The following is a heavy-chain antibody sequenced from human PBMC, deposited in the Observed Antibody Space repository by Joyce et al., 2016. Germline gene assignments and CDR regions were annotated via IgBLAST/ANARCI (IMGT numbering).Heavy chain of an antibody. Sequence: EVQLVESGGGLIHPGGSLTLSCAPSGFTVTNSYMSWVRQAPGKGLEWVSVIYASGRAFYADSVKGQFTISRDNSKNTLYLQMNSLRAEDAAVYYCTGGKNTMIRGVIDYWGQGTRVTVSS. CDR1: GFTVTNSY. J-gene: IGHJ4*02. D-gene: IGHD3-10*01. V-gene: IGHV3-53*01. CDR2: IYASGRA. CDR3: TGGKNTMIRGVIDY.